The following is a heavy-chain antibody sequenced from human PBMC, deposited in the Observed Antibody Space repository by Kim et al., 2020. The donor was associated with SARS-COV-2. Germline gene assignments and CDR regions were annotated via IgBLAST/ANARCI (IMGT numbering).Heavy chain of an antibody. CDR3: AQDDAYAFHS. V-gene: IGHV3-23*05. J-gene: IGHJ4*02. D-gene: IGHD1-1*01. CDR2: INKNEIDI. CDR1: GFSLRTPG. Sequence: GGSLRLSCAASGFSLRTPGMAWVRQAPGKGLEWVSTINKNEIDIFYADSVKGRFTISRDSSKNTVFLQMNSLRVEDSALYFCAQDDAYAFHSWGQGTLVTVSS.